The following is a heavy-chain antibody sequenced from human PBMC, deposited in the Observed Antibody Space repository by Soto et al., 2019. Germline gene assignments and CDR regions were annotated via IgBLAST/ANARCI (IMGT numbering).Heavy chain of an antibody. CDR1: GYTFTGYY. CDR2: INPNSGYT. J-gene: IGHJ6*02. Sequence: ASVKVSCKASGYTFTGYYVHWVRQAPGQGLEWMGWINPNSGYTYLAQRFQGRVTMNRDTSIGTAYMELRGLTSDDTAEYYCAKGGAIVPAGNRVYLYNAMDVWGQGTRVTVSS. D-gene: IGHD2-2*01. CDR3: AKGGAIVPAGNRVYLYNAMDV. V-gene: IGHV1-2*02.